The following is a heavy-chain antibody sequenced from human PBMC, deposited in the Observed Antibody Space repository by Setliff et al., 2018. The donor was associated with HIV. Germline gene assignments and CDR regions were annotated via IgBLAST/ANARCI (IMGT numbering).Heavy chain of an antibody. Sequence: GGSLRLSCAASGFTFSSYAMTWVRQAPGKGLEWVSSITGSGDSTYYANSVKGRFTISRDSSKNTLSLQMSSLRAEDTALYYCVKDGDYRNGDYDAFDIWGQGTMVTVSS. J-gene: IGHJ3*02. D-gene: IGHD4-17*01. CDR3: VKDGDYRNGDYDAFDI. CDR2: ITGSGDST. V-gene: IGHV3-23*01. CDR1: GFTFSSYA.